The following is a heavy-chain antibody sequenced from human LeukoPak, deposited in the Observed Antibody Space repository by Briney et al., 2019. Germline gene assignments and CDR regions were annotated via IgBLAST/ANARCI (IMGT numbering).Heavy chain of an antibody. J-gene: IGHJ4*02. V-gene: IGHV3-30*02. CDR1: GFSFATYG. CDR2: IQNDEIDK. D-gene: IGHD4-23*01. Sequence: GGSLRLSCAASGFSFATYGMHWVRQAPDKGLEWVAFIQNDEIDKFYADSVKGRFTISRDDSMNTLYLQMNSLRVEDTAVYYCAKERKLLPFDCWGQGTLVTVSS. CDR3: AKERKLLPFDC.